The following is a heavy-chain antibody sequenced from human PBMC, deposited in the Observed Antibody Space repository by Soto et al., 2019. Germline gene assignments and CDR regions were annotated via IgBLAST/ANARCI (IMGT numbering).Heavy chain of an antibody. CDR2: MDPITGGT. V-gene: IGHV1-2*02. J-gene: IGHJ6*02. CDR1: GYNLGAYY. CDR3: VYYCAKSNYGGDDYFQYGLDV. D-gene: IGHD2-21*02. Sequence: GASVKVSCKAAGYNLGAYYTYWVRQAPGRGLEWVGLMDPITGGTDYEERLRDRVTMTRDTSINTAYLELSGLRSDDTADDTAVYYCAKSNYGGDDYFQYGLDVWGQGTTVTVSS.